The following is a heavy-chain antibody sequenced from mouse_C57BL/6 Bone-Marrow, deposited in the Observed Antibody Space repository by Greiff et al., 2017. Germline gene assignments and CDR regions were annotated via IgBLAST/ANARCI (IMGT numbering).Heavy chain of an antibody. CDR1: GFTFSSYA. J-gene: IGHJ3*01. D-gene: IGHD2-12*01. V-gene: IGHV5-9-1*02. CDR3: TRDLDYSSSAWFAY. CDR2: ISSGGDYI. Sequence: DVQLVESGEGLVKPGGSLKLSCAASGFTFSSYAMSWVRQTPEKRLEWVAYISSGGDYIYYADTVKGRFTISRDNARNTLYLQMSSLKSEDTAMYYCTRDLDYSSSAWFAYWGQGTLVTVSA.